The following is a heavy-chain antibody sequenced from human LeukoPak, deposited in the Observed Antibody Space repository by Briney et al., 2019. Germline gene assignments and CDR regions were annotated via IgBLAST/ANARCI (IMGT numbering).Heavy chain of an antibody. CDR1: GYSISSGYY. CDR2: IYHSGST. J-gene: IGHJ4*02. CDR3: ARDTDYGDSY. D-gene: IGHD4-17*01. Sequence: SETLSLTCTVSGYSISSGYYWGWIRQPPGKGLEWIGSIYHSGSTYYNPSLKSRVTISVDTSKNQFSLKLSSVTAADTAVYYCARDTDYGDSYWGQGTLVTVSS. V-gene: IGHV4-38-2*02.